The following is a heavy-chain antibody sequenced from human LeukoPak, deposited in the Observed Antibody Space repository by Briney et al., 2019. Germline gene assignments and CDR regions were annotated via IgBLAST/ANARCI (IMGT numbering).Heavy chain of an antibody. Sequence: GGSLRLSCAASGFTFSSYAMHWVRQAPGKGLEWVAVISYDGSNKYYADSVKGRFTISRDNSKNTLYLQMGSLRAEDMAVYYCATQFPPRYWGQGTLVTVSS. V-gene: IGHV3-30*14. CDR3: ATQFPPRY. CDR1: GFTFSSYA. D-gene: IGHD2-21*01. J-gene: IGHJ4*02. CDR2: ISYDGSNK.